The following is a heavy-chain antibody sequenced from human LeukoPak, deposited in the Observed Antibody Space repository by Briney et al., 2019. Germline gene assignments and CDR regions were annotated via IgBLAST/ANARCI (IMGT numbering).Heavy chain of an antibody. CDR3: ARVGGRYSPLGY. Sequence: GGSLRLSCAASGFSFSTYAMSWVRQAPGKGLEWVSAISGSGGSTYYADSVKGRFTISRDNSKNTLYLQMNSLRAEDTAVYYCARVGGRYSPLGYWGQGTLVTVSS. CDR1: GFSFSTYA. J-gene: IGHJ4*02. V-gene: IGHV3-23*01. CDR2: ISGSGGST. D-gene: IGHD3-16*02.